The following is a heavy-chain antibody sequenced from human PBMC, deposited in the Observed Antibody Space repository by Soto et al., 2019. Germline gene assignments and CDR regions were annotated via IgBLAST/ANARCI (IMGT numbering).Heavy chain of an antibody. J-gene: IGHJ5*02. V-gene: IGHV3-33*01. Sequence: LRPSCSESGFTFSSYGMHLVRQSPGKVLEWVAVIWYDVSNKYYAYSVRGRFTISRDNSKNTLYLQMNSLRAEDTAVYYSARDRSSWYVPWFDPWGQGTLVTVSS. CDR1: GFTFSSYG. D-gene: IGHD6-13*01. CDR3: ARDRSSWYVPWFDP. CDR2: IWYDVSNK.